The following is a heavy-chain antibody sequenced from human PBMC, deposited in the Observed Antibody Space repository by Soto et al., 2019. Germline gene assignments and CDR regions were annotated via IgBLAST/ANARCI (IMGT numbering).Heavy chain of an antibody. CDR3: ARDLGFCSSTSCYPWFDP. V-gene: IGHV4-59*02. J-gene: IGHJ5*02. CDR1: GGTVSISD. Sequence: PSVTHSLTSTVAGGTVSISDGTWFRQKPGRGLEWIGYIYYSGSTNYNPSLKSRVTISVDTSKNQFSLKLSSVTAADTAVYYCARDLGFCSSTSCYPWFDPWGQGTLVTVSS. CDR2: IYYSGST. D-gene: IGHD2-2*01.